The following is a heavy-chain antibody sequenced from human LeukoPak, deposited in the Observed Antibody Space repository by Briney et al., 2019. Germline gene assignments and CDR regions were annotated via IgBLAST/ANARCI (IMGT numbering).Heavy chain of an antibody. D-gene: IGHD3-22*01. CDR2: IYYSGST. V-gene: IGHV4-59*12. CDR1: GGSISSYY. Sequence: SETLSLTCTVSGGSISSYYWSWIRQPPGKGLEWIGYIYYSGSTNYNPSLKSRVTISVDTSKNQFSLKLSSVTAADTAVYYCARGGYYYDSSGYGRFDYWGQGTLVTVPS. J-gene: IGHJ4*02. CDR3: ARGGYYYDSSGYGRFDY.